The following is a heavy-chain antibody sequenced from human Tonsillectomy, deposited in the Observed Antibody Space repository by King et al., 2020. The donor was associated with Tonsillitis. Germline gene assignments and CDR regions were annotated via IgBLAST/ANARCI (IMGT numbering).Heavy chain of an antibody. CDR3: ARDRGRSYNDYHVPLDY. CDR2: ISSSGSTI. J-gene: IGHJ4*02. V-gene: IGHV3-48*03. CDR1: GFIFSSYE. D-gene: IGHD4/OR15-4a*01. Sequence: VQLVESGGGLVQPGGSLRLSCAASGFIFSSYEMNWVRQAPGKGLEWVSYISSSGSTIYYADSVKGRFSISRDNAKNSLYLQVNSLRAEDTAVYYCARDRGRSYNDYHVPLDYWGQGTLVTVSS.